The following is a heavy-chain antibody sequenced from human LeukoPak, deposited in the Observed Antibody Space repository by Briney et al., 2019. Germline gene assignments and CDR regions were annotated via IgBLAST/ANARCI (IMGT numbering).Heavy chain of an antibody. V-gene: IGHV3-15*07. Sequence: GGSLRLSCAASGFTFTNAWMNWVRQAPGKGLEWVGRIKSKSDRGTTDYAAPVKGRFTISRDDSKNTLYLQMNSLRAEDTAVYYCARAMGAGGWVDWYFDLWGRGTLVTVSS. CDR3: ARAMGAGGWVDWYFDL. CDR2: IKSKSDRGTT. CDR1: GFTFTNAW. D-gene: IGHD3-16*01. J-gene: IGHJ2*01.